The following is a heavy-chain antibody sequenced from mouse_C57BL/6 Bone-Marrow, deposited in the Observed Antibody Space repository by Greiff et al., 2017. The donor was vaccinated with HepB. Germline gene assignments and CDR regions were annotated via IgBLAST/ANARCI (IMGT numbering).Heavy chain of an antibody. CDR1: GYSITSGYY. Sequence: LMESGPGLVKPSQSLSLTCSVTGYSITSGYYWNWIRQFPGNKLEWMGYISYDGSNNYNPSLKNRISITRDTSKNQFFLKLNSVTTEDTATYYCARGKLGEDYWGQGTTLTVSS. V-gene: IGHV3-6*01. D-gene: IGHD4-1*01. J-gene: IGHJ2*01. CDR2: ISYDGSN. CDR3: ARGKLGEDY.